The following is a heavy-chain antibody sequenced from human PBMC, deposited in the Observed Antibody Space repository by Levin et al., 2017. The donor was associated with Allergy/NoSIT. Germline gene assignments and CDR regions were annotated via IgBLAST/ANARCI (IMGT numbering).Heavy chain of an antibody. CDR2: IKSKIDGGTI. Sequence: GGSLRLSCAASGFSFTNAWMNWVRQTPGKGLEWVGRIKSKIDGGTIEYAAPVKDRFIISRDDSKNTLFLQMNNLKTEDTAVYYCTTEHDYGDYTNCFESWGQGTLVSFSS. CDR3: TTEHDYGDYTNCFES. V-gene: IGHV3-15*07. CDR1: GFSFTNAW. D-gene: IGHD4-17*01. J-gene: IGHJ5*01.